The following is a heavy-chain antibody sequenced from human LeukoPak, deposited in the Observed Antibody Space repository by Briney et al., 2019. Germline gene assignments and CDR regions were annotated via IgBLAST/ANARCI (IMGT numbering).Heavy chain of an antibody. V-gene: IGHV1-3*01. CDR2: ISAGSGNT. Sequence: ASVKVSCKASGYTFTNYVMHWVRQAPGQRLEWMGWISAGSGNTKYSQKFQDRVTITRDTSASTAYMELSSLRSEDTALYYCAIPDPIMGSSKVFDYWGQGTLVTVSS. CDR1: GYTFTNYV. D-gene: IGHD1-26*01. J-gene: IGHJ4*02. CDR3: AIPDPIMGSSKVFDY.